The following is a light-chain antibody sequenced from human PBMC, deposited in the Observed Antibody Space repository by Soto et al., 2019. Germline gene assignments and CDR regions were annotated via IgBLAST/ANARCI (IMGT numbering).Light chain of an antibody. CDR3: SSYTSSSTLV. Sequence: QSALTQPASVSGSPGQSITISCTGTSSDVGGYNYVSWYQQHPDKAPKLMIYDVNNRPSGVSNRFSGSKSGNTASLTISGLQAEDEADYYCSSYTSSSTLVFGTGTKVTVL. V-gene: IGLV2-14*01. CDR2: DVN. J-gene: IGLJ1*01. CDR1: SSDVGGYNY.